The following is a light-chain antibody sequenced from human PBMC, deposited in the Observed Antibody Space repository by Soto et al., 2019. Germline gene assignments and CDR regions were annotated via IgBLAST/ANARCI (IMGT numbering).Light chain of an antibody. Sequence: EIVMTQSPATLSVSPGERAALSCRASQSVSSNLAWYQQKPGQAPRLLIYGASTRAIGIPDRFIGSGSGTEFTLTISSLQSEDFAVYYCQQYNNWPPYTFGQGTKLEIK. CDR2: GAS. V-gene: IGKV3-15*01. CDR1: QSVSSN. CDR3: QQYNNWPPYT. J-gene: IGKJ2*01.